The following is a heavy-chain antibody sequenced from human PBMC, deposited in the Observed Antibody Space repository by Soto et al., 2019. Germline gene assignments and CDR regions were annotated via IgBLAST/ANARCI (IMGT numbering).Heavy chain of an antibody. Sequence: KPSETLSLTCAVYGGSFSGYYWSWIRQPPGKGLEWIGEINHSGSTNYNPSLKSRVTISVDTSKNQFSLKLSSVTAADTAVYYCARAGAAAGTYYGMDVWGQGTTVT. D-gene: IGHD6-13*01. CDR2: INHSGST. CDR3: ARAGAAAGTYYGMDV. V-gene: IGHV4-34*01. CDR1: GGSFSGYY. J-gene: IGHJ6*02.